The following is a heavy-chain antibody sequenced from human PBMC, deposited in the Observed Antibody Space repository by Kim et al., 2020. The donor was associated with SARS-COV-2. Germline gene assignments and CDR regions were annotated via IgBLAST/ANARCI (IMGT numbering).Heavy chain of an antibody. Sequence: PSLKSRVTMTVHTSNNQFSLNLTSVTAADAAVYYCARRAANWFDTWGQGTLVTVSS. V-gene: IGHV4-4*08. J-gene: IGHJ5*02. CDR3: ARRAANWFDT.